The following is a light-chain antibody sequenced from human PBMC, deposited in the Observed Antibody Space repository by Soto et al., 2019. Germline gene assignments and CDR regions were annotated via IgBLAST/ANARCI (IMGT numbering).Light chain of an antibody. CDR2: DAS. Sequence: EVVLTQSPGTLSLSPGERATLSCRASQSISSNYLAWYQQKPGQAPRLLIFDASTRATGIPDRFSGSGSVTDFTLTISSLEPEDFTVYYCQQYCGSPPVTFGQGTRVDIK. V-gene: IGKV3-20*01. J-gene: IGKJ5*01. CDR1: QSISSNY. CDR3: QQYCGSPPVT.